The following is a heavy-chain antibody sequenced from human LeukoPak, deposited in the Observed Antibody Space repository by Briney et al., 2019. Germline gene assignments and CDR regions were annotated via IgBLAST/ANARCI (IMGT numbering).Heavy chain of an antibody. CDR2: IFSNDEK. CDR3: ARGYYHFWSGRRNFDY. CDR1: GFSLSNARMS. V-gene: IGHV2-26*01. D-gene: IGHD3-3*01. Sequence: SGPTLVNPTETLTLACTVSGFSLSNARMSVSWIRQPPGKALEWLAHIFSNDEKSYSTSLKSRLTISKDTSKSQVVLTMTNMDPVDTATYYCARGYYHFWSGRRNFDYWGQGTLVTVSS. J-gene: IGHJ4*02.